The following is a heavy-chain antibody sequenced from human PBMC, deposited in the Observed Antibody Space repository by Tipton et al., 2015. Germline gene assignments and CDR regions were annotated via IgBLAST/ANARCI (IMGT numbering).Heavy chain of an antibody. J-gene: IGHJ6*02. D-gene: IGHD5-18*01. Sequence: TLSLTCTVSGGSISSYYWSWIRQPPGKGLEWIGYIYYTGNTNYNPSLKSRVTISVDTSKNQFSLKLTSVTAADTAVYYCARMTPMVSYYYYGMDVWGQGTTVTVSS. CDR1: GGSISSYY. CDR2: IYYTGNT. V-gene: IGHV4-59*01. CDR3: ARMTPMVSYYYYGMDV.